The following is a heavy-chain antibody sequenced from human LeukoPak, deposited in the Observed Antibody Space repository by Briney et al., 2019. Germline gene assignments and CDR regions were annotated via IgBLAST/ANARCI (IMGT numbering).Heavy chain of an antibody. CDR2: ISHSGST. J-gene: IGHJ5*02. CDR1: GYSISNGYY. CDR3: ARVYDYGSGSYYYGFDP. V-gene: IGHV4-38-2*01. Sequence: SETLSLTCAVSGYSISNGYYWGWIRQPPGKGLEWIGSISHSGSTYFNPSLKSRVTISVDTSKNQFSLKLSSVTAADTAVYYCARVYDYGSGSYYYGFDPWGQGTWSPSPQ. D-gene: IGHD3-10*01.